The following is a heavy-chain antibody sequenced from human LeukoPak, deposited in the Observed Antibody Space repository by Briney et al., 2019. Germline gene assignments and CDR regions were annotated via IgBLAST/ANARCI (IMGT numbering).Heavy chain of an antibody. V-gene: IGHV4-31*03. CDR1: GGSISSGGYY. D-gene: IGHD3-3*01. Sequence: SETLSLTCTVSGGSISSGGYYWSWLRQHPGKGLEWLGYIYYSGGTYYNPSLKSRVTISVDTSKNQFSLKLSSVTAADTAVYYCASLLGGVVITHFDYWGQGTLVTVSS. J-gene: IGHJ4*02. CDR3: ASLLGGVVITHFDY. CDR2: IYYSGGT.